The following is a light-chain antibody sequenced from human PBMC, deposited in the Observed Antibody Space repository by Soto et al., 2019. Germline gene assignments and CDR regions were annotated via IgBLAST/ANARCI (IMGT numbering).Light chain of an antibody. Sequence: QFALTQPPSVSGSPGQSVTISCTGTSSDVGAYNFVSWYQQYPGKAPKLIIFDVSARPSGVPDRFSGSKSGNTASLTISGLQADDEADYYCCSYAGTYSPVLGGGTKLTVL. CDR1: SSDVGAYNF. V-gene: IGLV2-11*01. J-gene: IGLJ2*01. CDR2: DVS. CDR3: CSYAGTYSPV.